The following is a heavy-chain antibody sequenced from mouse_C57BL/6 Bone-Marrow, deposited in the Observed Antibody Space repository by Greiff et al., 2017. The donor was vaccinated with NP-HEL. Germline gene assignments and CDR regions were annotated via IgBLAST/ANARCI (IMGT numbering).Heavy chain of an antibody. D-gene: IGHD2-2*01. J-gene: IGHJ2*01. Sequence: EVQRVQSGGGLVKPGGSLKLSCAASGFTFSDYGMHWVRQAPEQGLEWVAYISSGSSTINYADTVKGRSTITKDNSTNTPFLQLTRLTSEDTAMYYCARPKGYDGFDYWGQGTTLTVSA. CDR1: GFTFSDYG. V-gene: IGHV5-17*01. CDR2: ISSGSSTI. CDR3: ARPKGYDGFDY.